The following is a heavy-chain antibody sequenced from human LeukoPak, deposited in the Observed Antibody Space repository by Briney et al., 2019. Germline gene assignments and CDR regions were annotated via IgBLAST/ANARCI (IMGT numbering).Heavy chain of an antibody. CDR1: GFTFSSYS. D-gene: IGHD3-22*01. V-gene: IGHV3-21*01. J-gene: IGHJ4*02. CDR3: AREEEGYYYDSSGYSAQPTDY. CDR2: ISSSSRYI. Sequence: GGSLRLSCAASGFTFSSYSMNWVRQAPGKGLEWVSSISSSSRYIYYADSVKSRFTISRDKAQNSLYLQMNSLRAEDTDVYYCAREEEGYYYDSSGYSAQPTDYWGQGTLVTVSS.